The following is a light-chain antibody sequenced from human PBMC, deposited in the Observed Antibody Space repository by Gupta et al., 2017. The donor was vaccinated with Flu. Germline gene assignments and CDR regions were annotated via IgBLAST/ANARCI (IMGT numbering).Light chain of an antibody. CDR3: QQRNNWPLT. CDR2: DAS. J-gene: IGKJ4*01. Sequence: EIVLTQSPAALSLSPGERVTLSCRASQSVRDYLAWYHQRPGQSPRLLIYDASNRATDVPARFTDSGSETDFTLTISGLEPEDSGVYYCQQRNNWPLTFGAGTKVEIK. CDR1: QSVRDY. V-gene: IGKV3-11*01.